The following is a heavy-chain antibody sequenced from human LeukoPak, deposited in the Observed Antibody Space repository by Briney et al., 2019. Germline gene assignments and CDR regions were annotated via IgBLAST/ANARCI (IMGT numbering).Heavy chain of an antibody. CDR2: IWYDGSNK. Sequence: GRSLRLSCAASGFTFSSYGMHWVRQAPGKGLEWVAVIWYDGSNKYYADSVKGRFTISRDNSKNTLYLQMNSLRAEDTAVYYCARSDGSGYYPPPPDYWGQGTLVTVSS. D-gene: IGHD3-22*01. CDR3: ARSDGSGYYPPPPDY. CDR1: GFTFSSYG. J-gene: IGHJ4*02. V-gene: IGHV3-33*01.